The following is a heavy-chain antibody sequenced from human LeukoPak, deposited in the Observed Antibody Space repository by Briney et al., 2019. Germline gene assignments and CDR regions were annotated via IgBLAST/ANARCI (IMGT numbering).Heavy chain of an antibody. Sequence: SETLSLTCAVSGYSISSGHYWGWIRQPPGKGLEWIGSIYHSGGTYYNPSLKSRVIISVDTSKNQFSLKMKSVTAADTAVYAGFTPAVDYCSQGTLVTVSS. CDR1: GYSISSGHY. CDR3: FTPAVDY. CDR2: IYHSGGT. J-gene: IGHJ4*02. V-gene: IGHV4-38-2*01. D-gene: IGHD3-10*01.